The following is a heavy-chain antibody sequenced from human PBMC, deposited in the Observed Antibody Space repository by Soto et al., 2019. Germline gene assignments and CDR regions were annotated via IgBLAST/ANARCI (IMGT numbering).Heavy chain of an antibody. CDR3: AREIVYDSSGHNWFDP. V-gene: IGHV4-30-2*01. CDR1: GGSISSGGYS. CDR2: IYHSGST. D-gene: IGHD3-22*01. J-gene: IGHJ5*02. Sequence: SETLSLTCAVSGGSISSGGYSWSWIRQPPGKGLEWIGYIYHSGSTYYNPSLKSRVTIAVDRSKNQFSLKLSSVTAADTAVYYCAREIVYDSSGHNWFDPWGQGTLVTVSS.